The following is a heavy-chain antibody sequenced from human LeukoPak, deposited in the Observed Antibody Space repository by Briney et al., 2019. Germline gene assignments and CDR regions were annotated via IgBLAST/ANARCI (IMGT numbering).Heavy chain of an antibody. Sequence: PGGSLRLSCAASGFTFSDYYMSWLRQAPGKGLEWVSYISSSGSIIYYADSVKGRFTISRDNAKNSLYLQMNSLRAEDTAVYYCARDRPYSGSYPLFDPWGQGTLVTVSS. CDR3: ARDRPYSGSYPLFDP. J-gene: IGHJ5*02. D-gene: IGHD1-26*01. CDR2: ISSSGSII. CDR1: GFTFSDYY. V-gene: IGHV3-11*04.